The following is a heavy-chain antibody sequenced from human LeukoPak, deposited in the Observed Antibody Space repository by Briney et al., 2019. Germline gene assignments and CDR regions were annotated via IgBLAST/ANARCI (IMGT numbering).Heavy chain of an antibody. J-gene: IGHJ6*03. CDR3: ARGAYDYVWGSYRYYYYYYMDV. V-gene: IGHV1-2*02. CDR2: INPNSGGT. Sequence: ASVKVSCKASGYTFTGYYMHWVRQAPGQGLEWMGWINPNSGGTNYAQKFQGRVTMTRDTSISTAYMELSRLRSDDTAVYYCARGAYDYVWGSYRYYYYYYMDVWGKGTTVTVSS. CDR1: GYTFTGYY. D-gene: IGHD3-16*02.